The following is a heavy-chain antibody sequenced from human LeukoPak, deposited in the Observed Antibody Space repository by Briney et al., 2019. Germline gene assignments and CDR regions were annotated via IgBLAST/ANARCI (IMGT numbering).Heavy chain of an antibody. V-gene: IGHV4-59*12. CDR3: ARVDFWSGYYENDY. J-gene: IGHJ4*02. CDR1: GGSISSYY. D-gene: IGHD3-3*01. CDR2: IYYSGST. Sequence: PSETLSLTCTVSGGSISSYYWSWIRQPPGKGLEWIGYIYYSGSTNYNPSLKSRVTISVDTSKNQFSLKLSSVTAADTAVYYCARVDFWSGYYENDYWGQGTLVTVSS.